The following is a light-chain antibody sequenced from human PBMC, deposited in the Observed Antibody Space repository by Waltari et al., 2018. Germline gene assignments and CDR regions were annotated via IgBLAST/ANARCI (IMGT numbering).Light chain of an antibody. Sequence: DVVMTQSPLSLPVTLGQPASISCRSSQSLVHSDGNTYLNWFQQRTGQSPRRLIYKISSREAGVPYRFSGSGSGTDVTLKISRVEPEDIGVYYCMQGTHWPRTFGQGSKVEI. CDR2: KIS. CDR1: QSLVHSDGNTY. CDR3: MQGTHWPRT. J-gene: IGKJ1*01. V-gene: IGKV2-30*02.